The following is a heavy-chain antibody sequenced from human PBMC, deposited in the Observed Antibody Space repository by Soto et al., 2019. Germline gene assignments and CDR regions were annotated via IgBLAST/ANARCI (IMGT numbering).Heavy chain of an antibody. J-gene: IGHJ4*02. D-gene: IGHD2-2*01. CDR3: ARGGSCSSTSCYGIDY. CDR2: INHSGST. Sequence: PSETLYIACAVCGGSFRGYYWTWIRQPPEKGLEWIGEINHSGSTNYNPSLKSRVTISVDTSKNQFSLKLSSVTAADTAVYYCARGGSCSSTSCYGIDYWGQGTLVTVSS. CDR1: GGSFRGYY. V-gene: IGHV4-34*01.